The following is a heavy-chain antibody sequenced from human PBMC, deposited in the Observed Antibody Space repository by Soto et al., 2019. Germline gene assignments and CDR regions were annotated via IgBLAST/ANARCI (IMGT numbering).Heavy chain of an antibody. D-gene: IGHD2-21*02. J-gene: IGHJ4*02. Sequence: SETLSLTCTVSGGPISGYCWSWIRQPPGKGLEWIGYICDTGSTNYNPSLMSRVTISADSSKNQFSLRVASVTAADTAVYYCARRCGGGDCIRYWGQGTLVTVSS. V-gene: IGHV4-59*01. CDR3: ARRCGGGDCIRY. CDR2: ICDTGST. CDR1: GGPISGYC.